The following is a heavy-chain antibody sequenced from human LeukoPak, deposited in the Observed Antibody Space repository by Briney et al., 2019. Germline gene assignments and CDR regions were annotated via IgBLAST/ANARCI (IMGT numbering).Heavy chain of an antibody. D-gene: IGHD5-12*01. CDR1: GFSFSEYA. CDR3: AKDRWLNIERRPMDY. J-gene: IGHJ4*02. V-gene: IGHV3-23*01. CDR2: ISRGGRDR. Sequence: GGSLRLSCRTSGFSFSEYAINWVRQAPGKGLEWVSGISRGGRDRYYADSVKGRFTIYSDNYDNTLYLKMNRLRGEATAVYYCAKDRWLNIERRPMDYWGQGTLVTASS.